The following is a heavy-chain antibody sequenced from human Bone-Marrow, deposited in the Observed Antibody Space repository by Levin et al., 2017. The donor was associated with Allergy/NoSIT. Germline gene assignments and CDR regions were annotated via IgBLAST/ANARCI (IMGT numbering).Heavy chain of an antibody. D-gene: IGHD3-10*01. J-gene: IGHJ5*02. CDR2: TYFRSEWSD. Sequence: SQTLSLTCAISGDSVSSTTAAWNWIRQSPSRGLEWLGRTYFRSEWSDDYAVSVKSRITINPDIYKNQFSLQLNSVTPEDTAVYYCTRGSSRWFDTWGQGTLVTVSS. CDR1: GDSVSSTTAA. CDR3: TRGSSRWFDT. V-gene: IGHV6-1*01.